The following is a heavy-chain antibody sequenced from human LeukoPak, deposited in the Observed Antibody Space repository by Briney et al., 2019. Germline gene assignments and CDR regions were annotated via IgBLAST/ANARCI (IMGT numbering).Heavy chain of an antibody. Sequence: ASVKVSCKASGYTFTGYYMHWVRQAPGQGLEWMGRINPNSGGTNYAQKFQGRVTMTEDTSTDTAYMELSSLRSEDTAVYYCAIGDYNPFGYYFDYWGQGTLVTVSS. CDR1: GYTFTGYY. J-gene: IGHJ4*02. CDR3: AIGDYNPFGYYFDY. CDR2: INPNSGGT. V-gene: IGHV1-2*06. D-gene: IGHD4-11*01.